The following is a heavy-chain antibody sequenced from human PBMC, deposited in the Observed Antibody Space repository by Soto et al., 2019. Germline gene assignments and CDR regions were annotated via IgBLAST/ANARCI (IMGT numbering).Heavy chain of an antibody. Sequence: NPSETLSLTCTVSGGSISSYYWTWIRQPPGKGLEWIGYIYHSGSTNHNPSLKSRVTISVDTSKNQFSLKLSSVTAADTAVYYCARVNDFWTGYYSTNWFDPWGQGTLVTVSS. V-gene: IGHV4-59*01. CDR3: ARVNDFWTGYYSTNWFDP. CDR1: GGSISSYY. D-gene: IGHD3-3*01. CDR2: IYHSGST. J-gene: IGHJ5*02.